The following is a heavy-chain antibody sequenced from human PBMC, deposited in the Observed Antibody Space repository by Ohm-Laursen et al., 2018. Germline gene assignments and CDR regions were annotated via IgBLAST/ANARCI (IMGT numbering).Heavy chain of an antibody. CDR2: ISSSGSTI. Sequence: SLRLSCAASGFTFSDHYMSWIRQAPGKGLEWVSYISSSGSTIYYADSVEGRFTISRDNAKNSLYLQMNSLRAEDTAVYYCARVGVRRDNWFDPWGQGTLVTVSS. CDR3: ARVGVRRDNWFDP. D-gene: IGHD1-26*01. CDR1: GFTFSDHY. V-gene: IGHV3-11*01. J-gene: IGHJ5*02.